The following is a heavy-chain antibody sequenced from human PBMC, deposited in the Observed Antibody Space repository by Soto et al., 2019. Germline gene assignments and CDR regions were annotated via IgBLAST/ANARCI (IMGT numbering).Heavy chain of an antibody. CDR1: GGSISSSNW. CDR3: ARALPGIAAARTPRWFDP. V-gene: IGHV4-4*02. Sequence: SETLSLTCAVSGGSISSSNWWSWVRQPPGKGLEWIGEIYHSGSTNYNPSLKSRVTISVDKSKNQFSLKLSSVTAADTAVYYCARALPGIAAARTPRWFDPWGQGTLVTVSS. J-gene: IGHJ5*02. CDR2: IYHSGST. D-gene: IGHD6-13*01.